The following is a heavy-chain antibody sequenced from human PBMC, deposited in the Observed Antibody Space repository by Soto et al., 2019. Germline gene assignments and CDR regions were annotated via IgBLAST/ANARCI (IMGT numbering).Heavy chain of an antibody. D-gene: IGHD1-26*01. CDR1: RCSISTSSYW. CDR2: VFYTGNI. V-gene: IGHV4-39*01. J-gene: IGHJ4*02. Sequence: QLQLQESGPGLVKPSETLSLTCTVSRCSISTSSYWWGWIRQPPGKGLEWIGSVFYTGNIYYTPSLKSRVTMSVDTSENQFSLKLSSVTAADTAVYYCARQERWRVAIDYWGQGTLVTVSS. CDR3: ARQERWRVAIDY.